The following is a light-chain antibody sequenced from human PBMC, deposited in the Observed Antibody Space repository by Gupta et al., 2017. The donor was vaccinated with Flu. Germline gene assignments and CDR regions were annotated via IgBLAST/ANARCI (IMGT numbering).Light chain of an antibody. V-gene: IGLV7-46*01. CDR3: GLSRDSCGV. Sequence: AVVTPEPSLPVSPGGAVTLTCGSSTGAVTSDDCPYWHQQNPGQAPRRLIYDTKYKRTLTPARFSGSRLGVKAALTLSGAQYEDEDEYFCGLSRDSCGVFGGGTKLTVL. CDR1: TGAVTSDDC. J-gene: IGLJ3*02. CDR2: DTK.